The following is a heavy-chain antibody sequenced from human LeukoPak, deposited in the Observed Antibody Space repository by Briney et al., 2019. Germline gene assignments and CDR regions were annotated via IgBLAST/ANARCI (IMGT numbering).Heavy chain of an antibody. J-gene: IGHJ4*02. Sequence: GGSLRLSCAASGFDFSSHSMHWIRQAPGKGLEWVSSISSSGSYKYYADSLKGRLTISRDNAGNSVFLLLQSLTVEDTAVCYCARGMIRGALWCVDFWGLGSLVTVSS. D-gene: IGHD4/OR15-4a*01. CDR2: ISSSGSYK. CDR1: GFDFSSHS. CDR3: ARGMIRGALWCVDF. V-gene: IGHV3-21*01.